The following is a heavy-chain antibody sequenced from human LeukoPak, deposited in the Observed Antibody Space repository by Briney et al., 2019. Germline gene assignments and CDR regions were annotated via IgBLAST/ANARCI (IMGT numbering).Heavy chain of an antibody. CDR2: ISSTSRSSYI. CDR3: ARGPSGYHNT. D-gene: IGHD5-12*01. V-gene: IGHV3-21*01. Sequence: GGSLRLSCAASGFSFSSYSMNWVRQAPGKGLEWVSSISSTSRSSYIFYAESVKGRFTISRDNSENTLYLQMNSLRAEDTAVYYCARGPSGYHNTGGQGTLVTVSS. J-gene: IGHJ4*02. CDR1: GFSFSSYS.